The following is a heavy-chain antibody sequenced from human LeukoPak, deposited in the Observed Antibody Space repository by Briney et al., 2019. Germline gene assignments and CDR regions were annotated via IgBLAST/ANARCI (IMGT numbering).Heavy chain of an antibody. V-gene: IGHV1-69*13. CDR3: ATRAYSSSWDLFDY. CDR2: IIPIFGTA. J-gene: IGHJ4*02. CDR1: GGTFSSYA. D-gene: IGHD6-13*01. Sequence: GASVKVSCKASGGTFSSYAISWVRQAPGQGLEWMGGIIPIFGTANYAQKFQGRVTITADESTSTAYMELSSLRSEDTAVYYCATRAYSSSWDLFDYWGQGTLVTVSS.